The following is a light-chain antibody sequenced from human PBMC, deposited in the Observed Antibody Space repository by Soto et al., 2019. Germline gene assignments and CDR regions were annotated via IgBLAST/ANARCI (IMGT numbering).Light chain of an antibody. CDR3: QEYNSYPVS. V-gene: IGKV1-5*01. Sequence: DIQVTQSPATLSAFVGDRVTISCRARQSIGTWLAWYQQKPGKAPKFLIYDASTLESGVPSRFRGSGSGTEFTLTISSLQPEDVATYYCQEYNSYPVSFGQGTRLDI. CDR2: DAS. J-gene: IGKJ5*01. CDR1: QSIGTW.